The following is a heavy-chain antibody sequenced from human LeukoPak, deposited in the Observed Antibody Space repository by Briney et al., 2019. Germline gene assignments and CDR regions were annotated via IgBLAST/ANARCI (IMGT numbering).Heavy chain of an antibody. D-gene: IGHD5-18*01. CDR2: ISGSGGRT. J-gene: IGHJ4*02. V-gene: IGHV3-23*01. CDR1: GFTFSSYA. CDR3: AKGEPTGGLWLRYFDY. Sequence: PGGSLRLSCAASGFTFSSYAMTWVRQAPVKGLEWVSSISGSGGRTDYADSVKGRFTISRDNSKNSLYLQMDSLRAEDTAIYYCAKGEPTGGLWLRYFDYWGQGTLVTVSS.